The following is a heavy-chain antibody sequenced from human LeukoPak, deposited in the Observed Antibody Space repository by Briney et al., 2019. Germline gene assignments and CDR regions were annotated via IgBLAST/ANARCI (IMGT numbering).Heavy chain of an antibody. Sequence: GGSLRLSCAAPGFTFSGYARSWVRQAPGRGRGWVSPISGSGGSTYYADSVKGRFTISRDNSKNTLYLQMNSLRAEDTAVYYCAKDPGYDFWSGYTFDYWGQGTLVTVSS. CDR1: GFTFSGYA. D-gene: IGHD3-3*01. V-gene: IGHV3-23*01. CDR2: ISGSGGST. J-gene: IGHJ4*02. CDR3: AKDPGYDFWSGYTFDY.